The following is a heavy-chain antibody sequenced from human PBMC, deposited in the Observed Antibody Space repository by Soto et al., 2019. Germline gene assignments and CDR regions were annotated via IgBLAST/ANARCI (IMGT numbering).Heavy chain of an antibody. V-gene: IGHV4-4*02. CDR2: IYHSGST. CDR1: GGSISSSNW. J-gene: IGHJ4*02. CDR3: ARERGGGYYGSGSYWPHLDY. D-gene: IGHD3-10*01. Sequence: PSETLSLTCAVSGGSISSSNWWSWVRQPPGKGLEWIGEIYHSGSTNYNPSLKSRVTISVDKSKNQFSLKLSSVTAADTAVYYCARERGGGYYGSGSYWPHLDYWGQGTLVNVSS.